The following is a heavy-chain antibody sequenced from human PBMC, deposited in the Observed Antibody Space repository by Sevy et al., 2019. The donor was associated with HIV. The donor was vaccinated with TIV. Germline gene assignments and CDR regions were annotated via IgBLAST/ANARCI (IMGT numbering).Heavy chain of an antibody. J-gene: IGHJ4*02. D-gene: IGHD4-17*01. CDR3: AKDKEDDYGDYYFDH. Sequence: GGSLRLSCAASGFIFSSYGMHWVRQTPGKGLEWVAIISSDGSDDFYAESVRGRFTISRDNSMNTLYLQMDSLRLEDTAIYYCAKDKEDDYGDYYFDHWGQGALVTVSS. CDR2: ISSDGSDD. CDR1: GFIFSSYG. V-gene: IGHV3-30*18.